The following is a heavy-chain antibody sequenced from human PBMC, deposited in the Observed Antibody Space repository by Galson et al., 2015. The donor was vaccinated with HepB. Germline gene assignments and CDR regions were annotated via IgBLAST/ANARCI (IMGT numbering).Heavy chain of an antibody. CDR2: ISGSGGST. CDR1: GFTFSSYA. V-gene: IGHV3-23*01. J-gene: IGHJ2*01. D-gene: IGHD3-22*01. Sequence: SLRLSCAASGFTFSSYAMSWVRQAPGKGLEWVSAISGSGGSTYYADSVKGRFTISRDNSKNTLYLQMNSLRAEDTAVYYCAKDARGSSGYYHRSYSYWYFDLWGRGTLVTVSS. CDR3: AKDARGSSGYYHRSYSYWYFDL.